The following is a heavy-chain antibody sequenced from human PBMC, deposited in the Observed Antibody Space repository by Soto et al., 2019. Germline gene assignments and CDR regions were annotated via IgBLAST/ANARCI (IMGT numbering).Heavy chain of an antibody. D-gene: IGHD4-4*01. CDR1: GFTFSSYS. J-gene: IGHJ4*02. V-gene: IGHV3-21*01. CDR2: ISSSSSYI. Sequence: GGSLRLSCAASGFTFSSYSMNWVRQAPGKGLEWVSSISSSSSYIYYADSVKGRFTISRDNAKNSLYLQMNSLRAEDTAVYYCARESETTVTRVDYWGQGTLVTISS. CDR3: ARESETTVTRVDY.